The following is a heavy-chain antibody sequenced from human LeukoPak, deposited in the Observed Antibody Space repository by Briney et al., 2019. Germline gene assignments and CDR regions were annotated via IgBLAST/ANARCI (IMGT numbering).Heavy chain of an antibody. V-gene: IGHV4-34*01. J-gene: IGHJ6*03. CDR2: INHSGST. CDR3: ARDRGYYYYYMDV. CDR1: GGSFSGYY. Sequence: SETLSLTCAVYGGSFSGYYWSWIRQPPGKGLEWIGEINHSGSTNYNPSLKSRVTMSIDTSKNQFSLKLSSVTAADTAVYYCARDRGYYYYYMDVWGKGTTVTVSS.